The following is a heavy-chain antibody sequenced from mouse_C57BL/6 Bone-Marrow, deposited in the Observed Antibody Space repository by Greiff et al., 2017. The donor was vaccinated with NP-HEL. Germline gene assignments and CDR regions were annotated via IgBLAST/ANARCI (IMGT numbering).Heavy chain of an antibody. CDR1: GYTFTSYW. Sequence: QVQLQQPGAELVMPGASVKLSCKASGYTFTSYWMHWVKQRPGQGLEWIGEIDPSDSYTNYNQKFKGKSTLTVDKSSSTAYMQLSSLTSEDSAVYYCARDYYGSNPYYYAMDYWGQGTSVTVSS. CDR3: ARDYYGSNPYYYAMDY. J-gene: IGHJ4*01. CDR2: IDPSDSYT. V-gene: IGHV1-69*01. D-gene: IGHD1-1*01.